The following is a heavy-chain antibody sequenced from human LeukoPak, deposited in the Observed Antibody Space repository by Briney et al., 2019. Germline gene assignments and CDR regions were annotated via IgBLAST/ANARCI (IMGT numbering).Heavy chain of an antibody. J-gene: IGHJ5*02. CDR3: ARDNSVRDEAWWFNP. CDR1: GYTFTSNY. D-gene: IGHD5-24*01. CDR2: ISPSGGST. Sequence: ASVKVSCKAFGYTFTSNYMHWVRQAPGQGPEWMGVISPSGGSTTYAQKFQDRLTLTRDMSASTDYLELSSLRSEDTAVYYCARDNSVRDEAWWFNPWGQGTLVTVSS. V-gene: IGHV1-46*01.